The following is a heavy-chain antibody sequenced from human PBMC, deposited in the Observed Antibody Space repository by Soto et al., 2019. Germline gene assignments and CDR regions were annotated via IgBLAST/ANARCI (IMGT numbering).Heavy chain of an antibody. CDR1: GYTFTGYY. J-gene: IGHJ4*02. CDR2: INPNSGGT. Sequence: ASVKVSCKASGYTFTGYYMHWVRQAPGQGLEWMGWINPNSGGTNYAQKFQGWVTMTRDTSISTAYMELSRLRSDDTAVYYCARETRIGDYYGSGSYSPYDYWGQGTLVTVSS. V-gene: IGHV1-2*04. D-gene: IGHD3-10*01. CDR3: ARETRIGDYYGSGSYSPYDY.